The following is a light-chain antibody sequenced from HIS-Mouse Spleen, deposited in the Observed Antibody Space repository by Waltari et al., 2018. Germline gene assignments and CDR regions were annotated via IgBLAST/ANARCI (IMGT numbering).Light chain of an antibody. CDR3: MQGTHWPPWT. CDR1: QSLVHSDGNTY. J-gene: IGKJ1*01. Sequence: DVVMTQSPLSLPVTLGQPASISCRSSQSLVHSDGNTYLNWFQQRPGQSPRRLIDKVSSRDSGVPDRFSGSGSGTDFTLKISRVEAEDVGVYYCMQGTHWPPWTFGQGTKVEIK. V-gene: IGKV2-30*02. CDR2: KVS.